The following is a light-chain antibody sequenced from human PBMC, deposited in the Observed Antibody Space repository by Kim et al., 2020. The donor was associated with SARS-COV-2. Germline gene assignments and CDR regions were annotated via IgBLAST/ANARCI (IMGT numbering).Light chain of an antibody. CDR1: PSVNTN. Sequence: PGERANLSCRANPSVNTNLPWYQQKPGQAPRHLINGASTRATGIPARFSASGSGTEFTLTITSLQSEVFAVYYCHQYNKWSRYTFGQGTKLE. V-gene: IGKV3-15*01. J-gene: IGKJ2*01. CDR3: HQYNKWSRYT. CDR2: GAS.